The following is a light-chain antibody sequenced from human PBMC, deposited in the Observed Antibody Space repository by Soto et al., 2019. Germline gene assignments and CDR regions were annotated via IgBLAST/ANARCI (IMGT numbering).Light chain of an antibody. CDR2: AAS. CDR1: QDISSW. CDR3: QQANSFPLT. V-gene: IGKV1-12*01. J-gene: IGKJ4*01. Sequence: DIQMTQSPSSVSSSVGDRDTITCRASQDISSWLAWYQQKPGKAPKLLIYAASTLQSGVPSRFSGSGSGTDFTLTISSLQPEDVATYYSQQANSFPLTFGGGTKVETK.